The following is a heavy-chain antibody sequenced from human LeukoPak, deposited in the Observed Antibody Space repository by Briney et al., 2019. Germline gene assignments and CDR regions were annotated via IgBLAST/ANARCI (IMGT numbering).Heavy chain of an antibody. Sequence: TLGLFRGASGLTYSSYSQNGARDAPAKGLEWVSYLNGRSENINYADSVKGRFPISRDNAKNSLYLEMNSLRDEDTAVYYCARDLNWGFDHWGQGTLVTVSS. D-gene: IGHD7-27*01. CDR2: LNGRSENI. CDR3: ARDLNWGFDH. CDR1: GLTYSSYS. J-gene: IGHJ4*02. V-gene: IGHV3-48*02.